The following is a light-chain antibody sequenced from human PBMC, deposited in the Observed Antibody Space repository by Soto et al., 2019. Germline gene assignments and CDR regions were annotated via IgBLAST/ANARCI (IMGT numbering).Light chain of an antibody. CDR3: QQSYRTPPT. Sequence: DIQMTQSPSSLSASVGDRVTITCRASQSISSYLNWYQQKPGKAPKLLIYAASSLQSGVPSRFSGSGSGTDFTLSISSMQSVDFSTYYCQQSYRTPPTFGQGTKLETK. CDR1: QSISSY. V-gene: IGKV1-39*01. CDR2: AAS. J-gene: IGKJ2*01.